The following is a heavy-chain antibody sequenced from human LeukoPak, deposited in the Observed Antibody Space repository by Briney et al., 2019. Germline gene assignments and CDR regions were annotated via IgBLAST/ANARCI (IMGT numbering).Heavy chain of an antibody. D-gene: IGHD6-19*01. CDR1: GFTFSSYG. V-gene: IGHV3-30*02. CDR2: IRYDGSNK. Sequence: GGSLRLSCAASGFTFSSYGMHWVRQAPGKGLEWVAFIRYDGSNKYYADSVKGRFTISRDNSKNTLYLQMNSLRAEDTAVYYCTTASPYSSGSFDYWGQGTLVTVSS. J-gene: IGHJ4*02. CDR3: TTASPYSSGSFDY.